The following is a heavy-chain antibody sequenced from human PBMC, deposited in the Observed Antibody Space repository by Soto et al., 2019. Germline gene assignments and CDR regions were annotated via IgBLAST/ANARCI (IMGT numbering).Heavy chain of an antibody. J-gene: IGHJ4*02. CDR2: INPNSGGT. CDR1: GYTFTGYY. D-gene: IGHD7-27*01. Sequence: ASVKVSCKASGYTFTGYYMHWVRQAPGQGLEWMGWINPNSGGTNYAQKFQGRVTLTRNTSINTAYIELSSLTSDDTAVYYCARRWGRTFDYWGQGTLVTVSS. V-gene: IGHV1-2*02. CDR3: ARRWGRTFDY.